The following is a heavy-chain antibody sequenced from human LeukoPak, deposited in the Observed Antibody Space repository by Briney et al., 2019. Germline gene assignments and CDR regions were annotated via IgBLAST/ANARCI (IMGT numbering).Heavy chain of an antibody. Sequence: GGSLRLSCAASGFTFSTYTMNWVRQAPGKGLEWVSSIPAIGPHSHHADSVKGRFTISRDNAKNSLYLDMDNLRAEDTAVYYCVRGDSRDYWGQGTLVTVSS. V-gene: IGHV3-21*01. CDR3: VRGDSRDY. CDR2: IPAIGPHS. CDR1: GFTFSTYT. J-gene: IGHJ4*02. D-gene: IGHD6-13*01.